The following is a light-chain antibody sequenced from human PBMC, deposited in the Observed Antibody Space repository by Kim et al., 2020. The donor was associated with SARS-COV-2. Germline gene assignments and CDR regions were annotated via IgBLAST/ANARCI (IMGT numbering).Light chain of an antibody. CDR1: QGVNSN. CDR2: GAS. J-gene: IGKJ2*01. CDR3: QQYNNWPYT. V-gene: IGKV3-15*01. Sequence: SVAPGERATLSCRASQGVNSNLAWYQQKSGRAPRLLIYGASTRATGITARFSGSGSGTEFTLTISSLQSEDFAVYYCQQYNNWPYTFGQGTKLEI.